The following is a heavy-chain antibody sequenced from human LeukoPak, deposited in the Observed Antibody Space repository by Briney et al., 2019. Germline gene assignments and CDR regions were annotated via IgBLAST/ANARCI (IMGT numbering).Heavy chain of an antibody. CDR1: GYTFTSYG. V-gene: IGHV1-18*01. CDR2: ISAYNGNT. Sequence: GASVKVSCKASGYTFTSYGISWVRQAPGQGLEWMGLISAYNGNTNYAQKLQGRVTMTTDTSTSTAYKELRSLRSDDTAVYYCARVGLEHIVVVPAAIPGYFDYWGQGTLVTVSS. J-gene: IGHJ4*02. CDR3: ARVGLEHIVVVPAAIPGYFDY. D-gene: IGHD2-2*02.